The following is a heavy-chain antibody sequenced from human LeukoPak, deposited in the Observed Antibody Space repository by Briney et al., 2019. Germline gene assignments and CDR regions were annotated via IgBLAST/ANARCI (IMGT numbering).Heavy chain of an antibody. V-gene: IGHV3-48*03. CDR2: ISSGSSYT. J-gene: IGHJ4*02. D-gene: IGHD3-10*01. CDR3: ARERGVRD. Sequence: PGGSLRLSCAASGFTFSSYEMNWVRQAPGKGLEWVSYISSGSSYTHYADSVKGRFTISRDNAKNSLYLQMNSLTAEDTAVYYCARERGVRDWGQGTLVTVSS. CDR1: GFTFSSYE.